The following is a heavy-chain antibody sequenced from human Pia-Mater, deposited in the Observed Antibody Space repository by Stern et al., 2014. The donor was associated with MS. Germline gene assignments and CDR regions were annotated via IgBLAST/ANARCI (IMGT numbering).Heavy chain of an antibody. D-gene: IGHD3-22*01. J-gene: IGHJ4*02. CDR3: AKPITMIVVAESSYFDY. CDR1: GFTFDDYT. CDR2: ISWDVGSP. V-gene: IGHV3-43*01. Sequence: EVQLVQSGGGVVQPGGSLRLSCAGSGFTFDDYTMHWVRQAPGKGLEWVCLISWDVGSPYYADSVKGRFTISRDNSKNSLYLQMNSLRTEDTALYYCAKPITMIVVAESSYFDYWGQGTLVTVSS.